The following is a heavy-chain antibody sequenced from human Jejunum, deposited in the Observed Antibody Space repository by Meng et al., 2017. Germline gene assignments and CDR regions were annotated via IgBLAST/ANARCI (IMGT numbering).Heavy chain of an antibody. D-gene: IGHD1-1*01. V-gene: IGHV3-33*01. CDR1: GFAFSNYG. J-gene: IGHJ3*02. CDR2: IWSHGNNQ. CDR3: ARDDDRNDNALDM. Sequence: GESLKISCAPSGFAFSNYGMHWVRQAPGKGLEWVALIWSHGNNQVYADSVKGRFTISRDNSKNTLFLQMNGLTVEDTAVYYCARDDDRNDNALDMWGQGPTVTVSS.